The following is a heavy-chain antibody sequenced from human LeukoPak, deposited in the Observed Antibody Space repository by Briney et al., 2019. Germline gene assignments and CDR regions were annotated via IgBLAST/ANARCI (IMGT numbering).Heavy chain of an antibody. V-gene: IGHV4-34*01. Sequence: SETLSLTCAVYGGSFSGYYWSWIRQPPGKGLEWIGEINHSGSTNYNPSLKSRVTISVDTSKNQFSLKLSSVTAADTAVYYCARSSGVATIWGNWFDPWGQGTLVTVSS. CDR2: INHSGST. CDR1: GGSFSGYY. CDR3: ARSSGVATIWGNWFDP. D-gene: IGHD5-12*01. J-gene: IGHJ5*02.